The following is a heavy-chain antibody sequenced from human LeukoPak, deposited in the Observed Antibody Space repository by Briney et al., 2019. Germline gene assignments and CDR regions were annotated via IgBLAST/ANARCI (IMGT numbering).Heavy chain of an antibody. CDR1: GGSFSGYY. J-gene: IGHJ4*02. D-gene: IGHD3-10*01. V-gene: IGHV4-34*01. CDR3: ARDPVLLWFGESQWSFDY. CDR2: INHSGST. Sequence: SETLSLTCAVYGGSFSGYYWSWIRQPPGKGLEWIGEINHSGSTNYNPSLKSRVTISVDTSKNQFSLKLSSVTAADTAVYYCARDPVLLWFGESQWSFDYWGQGTLVTVSS.